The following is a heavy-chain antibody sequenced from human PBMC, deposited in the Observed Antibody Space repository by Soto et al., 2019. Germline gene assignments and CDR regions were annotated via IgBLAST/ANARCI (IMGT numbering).Heavy chain of an antibody. J-gene: IGHJ5*02. CDR3: ARDDSSYSSFRLFDP. CDR2: INGDGSRT. D-gene: IGHD3-10*01. Sequence: GGSLRLSCAASGFTFSSYAMSWVRQAPGRGLVWVSGINGDGSRTNYADSVKGRFTISRDNAKNTLYLQMNSLRAEDTAVYSCARDDSSYSSFRLFDPWGHGNLVTVS. CDR1: GFTFSSYA. V-gene: IGHV3-74*01.